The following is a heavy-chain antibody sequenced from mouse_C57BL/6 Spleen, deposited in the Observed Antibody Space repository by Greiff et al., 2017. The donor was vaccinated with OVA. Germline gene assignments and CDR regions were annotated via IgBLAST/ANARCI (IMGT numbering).Heavy chain of an antibody. D-gene: IGHD1-1*01. CDR1: GFTFSDYG. J-gene: IGHJ2*01. V-gene: IGHV5-15*01. CDR2: ISNLAYSI. Sequence: EVKLMESGGGLVQPGGSLKLSCAASGFTFSDYGMAWVRQAPRKGPEWVAFISNLAYSIYYADTVTGRFTISRENAKNTLYLEMSSLRSEDTAMYYCARQGKRSSFDYWGQGTTLTVSS. CDR3: ARQGKRSSFDY.